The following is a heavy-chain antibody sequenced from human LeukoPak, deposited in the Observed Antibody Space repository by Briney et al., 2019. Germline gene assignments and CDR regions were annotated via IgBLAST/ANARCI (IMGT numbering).Heavy chain of an antibody. D-gene: IGHD2-15*01. CDR1: GGTFSSYA. Sequence: EASVKVSCKASGGTFSSYAISWVRQAPGQGLEWMGGIIPIFGTANYAQKFQGRVTITADKSTSTAYMELSSLRSKDTAVYYCASTVGYCSGGSCYSYYYYYMDVWGKGTTVTVSS. CDR3: ASTVGYCSGGSCYSYYYYYMDV. V-gene: IGHV1-69*06. CDR2: IIPIFGTA. J-gene: IGHJ6*03.